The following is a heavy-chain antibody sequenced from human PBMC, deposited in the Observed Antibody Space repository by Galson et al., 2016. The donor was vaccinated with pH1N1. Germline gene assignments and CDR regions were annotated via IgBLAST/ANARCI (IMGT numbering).Heavy chain of an antibody. J-gene: IGHJ5*02. D-gene: IGHD4-17*01. V-gene: IGHV2-5*01. CDR2: IYWNDDK. CDR3: EHNLYVDYVGWFDP. Sequence: ALVKPTQTLTLTCTFSGFSLSTSGVGVGWIRQPPGKALEWLALIYWNDDKRYSPSLKSRLTITKDTSKNQVVLTMTNMDPVDTATYYCEHNLYVDYVGWFDPWGQGTLVTVSS. CDR1: GFSLSTSGVG.